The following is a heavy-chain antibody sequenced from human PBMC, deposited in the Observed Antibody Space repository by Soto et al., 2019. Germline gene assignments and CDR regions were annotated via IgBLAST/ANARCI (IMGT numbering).Heavy chain of an antibody. CDR2: IIPLFGTA. D-gene: IGHD6-13*01. V-gene: IGHV1-69*01. CDR3: AKRIAAAGTKGNWFDP. CDR1: GGTFSSYA. Sequence: QVQLVQSGAEVKKPGSSVKVSCKASGGTFSSYAISWVRQAPGQGLEWMGGIIPLFGTANYAQKFQGRVTITADESTSTAYMELSSLRSEDRAVYYFAKRIAAAGTKGNWFDPWGQGTLVTVSS. J-gene: IGHJ5*02.